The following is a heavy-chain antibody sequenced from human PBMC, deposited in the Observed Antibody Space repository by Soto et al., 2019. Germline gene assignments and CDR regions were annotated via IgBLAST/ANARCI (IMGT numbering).Heavy chain of an antibody. Sequence: VASVKVSCKASGYTFTSYAMHWVRQAPGQRLEWMGWINAGNGNTKYSQKFQGRVTITRDTSASTAYMELSSLRSEDTAVYYCARAPDTPRLYYFDYWGQGALVTVSS. CDR2: INAGNGNT. CDR3: ARAPDTPRLYYFDY. V-gene: IGHV1-3*01. CDR1: GYTFTSYA. D-gene: IGHD5-18*01. J-gene: IGHJ4*02.